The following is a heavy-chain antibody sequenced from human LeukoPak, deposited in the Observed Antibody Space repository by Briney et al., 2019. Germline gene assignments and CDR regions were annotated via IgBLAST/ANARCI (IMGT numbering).Heavy chain of an antibody. V-gene: IGHV3-11*01. CDR3: ARVGLDNTGWHISWFDP. CDR1: GSIYSDYY. Sequence: GGSLRLSCAASGSIYSDYYMTWVRQAPGKGLEWISYITTNGASTYYANSVKGRFTISRDNAQNSLFLQMNSLRAEDTAIYYCARVGLDNTGWHISWFDPWGQGTLVTVSS. D-gene: IGHD6-19*01. CDR2: ITTNGAST. J-gene: IGHJ5*02.